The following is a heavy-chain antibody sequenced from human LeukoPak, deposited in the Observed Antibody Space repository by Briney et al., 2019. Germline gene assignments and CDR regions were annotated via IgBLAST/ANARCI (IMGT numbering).Heavy chain of an antibody. Sequence: SETLSLTCTVSGGSISSSSYYWGWIRQPPGKGLEWIGSIYYSGSTYYNPSLKSRVTISVDTSKNQFSLKLSSVTAADTAVYYCARDRTVRGVIVDAFDIWGQGTMVTVSS. CDR2: IYYSGST. CDR3: ARDRTVRGVIVDAFDI. V-gene: IGHV4-39*07. CDR1: GGSISSSSYY. D-gene: IGHD3-10*01. J-gene: IGHJ3*02.